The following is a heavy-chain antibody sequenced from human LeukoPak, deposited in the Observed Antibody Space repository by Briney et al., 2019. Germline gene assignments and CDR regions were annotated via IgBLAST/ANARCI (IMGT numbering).Heavy chain of an antibody. V-gene: IGHV3-9*01. CDR3: AKDMAASRGYYGLDV. CDR1: GFTFNDYA. D-gene: IGHD2-2*01. J-gene: IGHJ6*02. Sequence: PGGSLRLSCAASGFTFNDYAMHWVRQAPGMGLECVSGISWNSGSIAYADSVKGRFTISRDNARNSLYLQMNSLRAEDTALYYCAKDMAASRGYYGLDVWGQGTTVTVSS. CDR2: ISWNSGSI.